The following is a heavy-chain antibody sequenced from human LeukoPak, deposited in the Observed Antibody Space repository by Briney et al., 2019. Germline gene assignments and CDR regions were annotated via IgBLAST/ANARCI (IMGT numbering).Heavy chain of an antibody. J-gene: IGHJ4*02. CDR2: ISGSGGST. D-gene: IGHD6-19*01. CDR1: GFTFSSYA. Sequence: GGSLRLSCAASGFTFSSYAMSWVRQAPGKGLEWVSAISGSGGSTYYADSVKGWFTISRDNSKNTLYLQMNSLRAEDAAVYYCAKDPVTGAVAGPLDYWGQGTLVTVSS. V-gene: IGHV3-23*01. CDR3: AKDPVTGAVAGPLDY.